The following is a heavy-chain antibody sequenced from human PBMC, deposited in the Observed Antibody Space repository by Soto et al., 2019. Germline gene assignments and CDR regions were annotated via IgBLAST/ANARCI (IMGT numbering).Heavy chain of an antibody. CDR1: GFTFSNAW. J-gene: IGHJ4*02. CDR2: IKSKTDGGTT. Sequence: EVQLVESGGGLVKPGGSLRLSCAASGFTFSNAWMNWVRQAPGKGLEWVGRIKSKTDGGTTDYAAHVKGRFTISRDDSKNTLYLQMNSLKTEDTAVYYCATEGQWRHRYDYWGQGTLVTVSS. D-gene: IGHD6-19*01. CDR3: ATEGQWRHRYDY. V-gene: IGHV3-15*07.